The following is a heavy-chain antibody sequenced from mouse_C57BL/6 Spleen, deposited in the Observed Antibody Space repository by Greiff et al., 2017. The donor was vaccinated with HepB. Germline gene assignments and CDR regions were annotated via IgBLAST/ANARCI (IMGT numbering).Heavy chain of an antibody. CDR1: GFTFTDYY. J-gene: IGHJ2*01. CDR2: IRNKANGYTT. CDR3: ARGWANYFDY. V-gene: IGHV7-3*01. D-gene: IGHD3-3*01. Sequence: EVKLMESGGGLVQPGGSLSLSCAASGFTFTDYYMSWVRQPPGKALEWLGFIRNKANGYTTEYSASVKGRFTISRDNSQSILYLQMNALRAEDSATYYCARGWANYFDYWGQGTTLTVSS.